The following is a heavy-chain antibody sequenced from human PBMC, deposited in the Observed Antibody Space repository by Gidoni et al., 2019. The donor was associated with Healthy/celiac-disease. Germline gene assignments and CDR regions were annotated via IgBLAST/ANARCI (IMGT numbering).Heavy chain of an antibody. CDR2: IRSKAYGGTT. Sequence: EVQLVESGGGLVQPGRSLRLSCTASGFTFGDYAMSWFRQAPGKGLEWVGFIRSKAYGGTTEYAASVKGRFTISRDDSKSIAYLQMNSLKTEDTAVYYCTRDKGDYGDYEYFDYWGQGTLVTVSS. CDR1: GFTFGDYA. J-gene: IGHJ4*02. V-gene: IGHV3-49*03. CDR3: TRDKGDYGDYEYFDY. D-gene: IGHD4-17*01.